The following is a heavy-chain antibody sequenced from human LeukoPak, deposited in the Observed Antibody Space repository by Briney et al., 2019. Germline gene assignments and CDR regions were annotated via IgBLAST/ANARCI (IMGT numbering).Heavy chain of an antibody. J-gene: IGHJ4*02. D-gene: IGHD4-11*01. CDR2: IYTSGST. V-gene: IGHV4-61*02. CDR1: GGSISSGSYY. Sequence: SETLSLTCTVSGGSISSGSYYWSWIRQPAGKGLEWIGRIYTSGSTNYNPSLKSRVTISVDTSKNQFSLKLSSVTAADTAVYYCARGGGLQQTFDYWGQGTLVTVSS. CDR3: ARGGGLQQTFDY.